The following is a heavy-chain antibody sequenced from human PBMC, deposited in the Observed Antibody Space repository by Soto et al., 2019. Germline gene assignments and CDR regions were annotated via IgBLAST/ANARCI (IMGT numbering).Heavy chain of an antibody. CDR3: TTRYYYDSSGLPPYYYYGMDV. CDR1: GFTFSNAW. Sequence: GSLRLSCAASGFTFSNAWMNWVRQAPGKGLEWVGRIKSKTDGGTTDYAAPVKGRFTISRDDSKNTLYLQMNSLKTEDTAVYYCTTRYYYDSSGLPPYYYYGMDVWGQGTTVTVSS. CDR2: IKSKTDGGTT. V-gene: IGHV3-15*07. D-gene: IGHD3-22*01. J-gene: IGHJ6*02.